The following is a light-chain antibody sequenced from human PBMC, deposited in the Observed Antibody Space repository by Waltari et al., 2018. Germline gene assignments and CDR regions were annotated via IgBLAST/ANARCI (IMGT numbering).Light chain of an antibody. Sequence: QSILTQPPSRSGTPGQTVTISCSGSSSNLGSNYVNWDQHVTGPAPKVLLYRNNQRPSGVPDRFSGSKSGTSASLAISGLRSDDEADYYCAAWDDGLNALVFGGGTTVTVL. J-gene: IGLJ2*01. CDR2: RNN. CDR1: SSNLGSNY. CDR3: AAWDDGLNALV. V-gene: IGLV1-47*01.